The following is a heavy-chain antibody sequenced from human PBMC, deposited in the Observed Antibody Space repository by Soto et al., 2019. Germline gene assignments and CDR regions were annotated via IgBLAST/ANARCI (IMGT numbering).Heavy chain of an antibody. CDR3: AGDPNSHYNDSHASSYP. D-gene: IGHD3-22*01. J-gene: IGHJ5*02. CDR2: IIPIIGII. V-gene: IGHV1-69*08. Sequence: QVQLVQSGAEVKTPGSSVKVSCKASGGTFSTYTITWVRQAPGQGLEWMGRIIPIIGIINYAQKFQGRVTITADKFTATAYTELTRLRSDDTAVYYSAGDPNSHYNDSHASSYPWGQGTLVTVSS. CDR1: GGTFSTYT.